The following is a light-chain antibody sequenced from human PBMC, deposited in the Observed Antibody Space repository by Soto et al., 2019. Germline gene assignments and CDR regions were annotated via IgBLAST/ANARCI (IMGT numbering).Light chain of an antibody. V-gene: IGLV2-11*01. J-gene: IGLJ3*02. Sequence: QSALTQPRSVSGSPGQSVTISCTATGSDVGDSSHVSWYQLHPGKAPKLMIYEVNNRPSGVPDRFSGSKSGSTASLTISWLQAEDEAEYYCCLSPGSLTWLFGGGTQLTVL. CDR1: GSDVGDSSH. CDR3: CLSPGSLTWL. CDR2: EVN.